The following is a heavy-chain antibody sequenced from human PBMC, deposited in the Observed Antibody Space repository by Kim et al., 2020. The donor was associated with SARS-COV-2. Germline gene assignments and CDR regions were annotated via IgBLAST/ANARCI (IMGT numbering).Heavy chain of an antibody. V-gene: IGHV3-49*03. CDR2: IRSKAYGGTT. Sequence: GGSLRLSCTASGFTFGDYAMSWFRQAPGKGLEWVGFIRSKAYGGTTEYAASVKGRFTISRDDSKSIAYLQMNSLKTEDTAVYYCTRFTYYDFWSGYSVYDAFDIWGQGTMVTVSS. CDR3: TRFTYYDFWSGYSVYDAFDI. D-gene: IGHD3-3*01. CDR1: GFTFGDYA. J-gene: IGHJ3*02.